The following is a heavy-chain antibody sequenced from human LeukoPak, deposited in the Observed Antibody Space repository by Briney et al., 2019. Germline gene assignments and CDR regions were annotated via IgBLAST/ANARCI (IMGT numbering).Heavy chain of an antibody. CDR2: IYSGGTT. Sequence: GGSLRLSCAASGFTVSSNYMSWVRQAPGKGLEWVSVIYSGGTTYYADSVKGRFTISRDNAKNSLYLQMNSLRAEDTAVYYCAREDCSGGSCYSFMWYYYYYYYMDVWGKGTTVTVSS. V-gene: IGHV3-53*01. J-gene: IGHJ6*03. D-gene: IGHD2-15*01. CDR1: GFTVSSNY. CDR3: AREDCSGGSCYSFMWYYYYYYYMDV.